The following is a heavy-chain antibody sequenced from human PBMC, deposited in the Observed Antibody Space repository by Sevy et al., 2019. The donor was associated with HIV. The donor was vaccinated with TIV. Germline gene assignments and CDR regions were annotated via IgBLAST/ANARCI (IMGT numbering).Heavy chain of an antibody. Sequence: GGSLRLSCAASGFTFSSYAMSWVRQAPGKGLEWVSAISGSGGSTYYADSVKGGFTISRDNSKNTLYLQMNSLRAEDTAVCYGAKVPAMVRGVIVPKYYFDYWGQGTLVTVSS. J-gene: IGHJ4*02. CDR1: GFTFSSYA. CDR3: AKVPAMVRGVIVPKYYFDY. D-gene: IGHD3-10*01. CDR2: ISGSGGST. V-gene: IGHV3-23*01.